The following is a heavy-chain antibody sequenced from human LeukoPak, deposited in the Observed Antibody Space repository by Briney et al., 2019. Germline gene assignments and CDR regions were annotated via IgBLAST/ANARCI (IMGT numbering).Heavy chain of an antibody. D-gene: IGHD3-3*01. CDR3: ARDAPDYDFWSGYSYYYYYYYMDV. CDR2: INWNGGST. J-gene: IGHJ6*03. V-gene: IGHV3-20*04. CDR1: GFTFDDYG. Sequence: GGSLRLSCAASGFTFDDYGMSWVRQAPGKGLEWVFGINWNGGSTGSADSVKGRFTISRSNAKNSLYLQMNSLRAEDTALYYCARDAPDYDFWSGYSYYYYYYYMDVWGKGTTVTVSS.